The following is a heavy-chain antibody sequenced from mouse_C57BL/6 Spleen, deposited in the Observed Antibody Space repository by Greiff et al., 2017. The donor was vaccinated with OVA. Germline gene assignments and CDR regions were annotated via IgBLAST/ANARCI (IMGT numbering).Heavy chain of an antibody. J-gene: IGHJ1*03. CDR3: ARDHDGYSFGYFDV. D-gene: IGHD2-3*01. CDR2: ISYDGSN. V-gene: IGHV3-6*01. Sequence: EVQRVESGPGLVKPSQSLSLTCSVTGYSITSGYYWNWIRQFPGNKLEWMGYISYDGSNNYNPSLKNRISITRDTSKNQFFLKLNSVTTEDTATYYCARDHDGYSFGYFDVWGTGTTVTVSS. CDR1: GYSITSGYY.